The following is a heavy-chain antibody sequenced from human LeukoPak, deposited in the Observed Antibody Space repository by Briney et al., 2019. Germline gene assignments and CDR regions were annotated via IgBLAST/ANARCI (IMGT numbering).Heavy chain of an antibody. D-gene: IGHD6-19*01. CDR1: GGSISSGGYY. V-gene: IGHV4-31*03. CDR2: IYYSGST. J-gene: IGHJ4*02. CDR3: ARVAVAVAHV. Sequence: PSQTLSLTCTVSGGSISSGGYYWSWIRQHPGKGLEWIGYIYYSGSTYYNPSLKSRVTIIVDTSKNQFSLNLTSVTAADTAVYYCARVAVAVAHVWGQGTLVTVSS.